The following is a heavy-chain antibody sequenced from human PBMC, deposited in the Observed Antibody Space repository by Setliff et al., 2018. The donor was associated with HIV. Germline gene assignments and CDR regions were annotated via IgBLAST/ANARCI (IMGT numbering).Heavy chain of an antibody. V-gene: IGHV3-48*04. CDR3: VREITMVRGVIMTYPDY. CDR1: GFRFSVYS. D-gene: IGHD3-10*01. J-gene: IGHJ4*02. CDR2: MTSDEKTI. Sequence: GSLRLSCAASGFRFSVYSMNWIRQAPGKGLEWISYMTSDEKTISYADSVKGRFTISRDNAGNSLYLQMNNLRAEDTAVYYCVREITMVRGVIMTYPDYWGQGTLVTVSS.